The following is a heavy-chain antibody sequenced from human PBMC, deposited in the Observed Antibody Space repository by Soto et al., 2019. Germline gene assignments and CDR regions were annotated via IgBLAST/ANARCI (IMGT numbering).Heavy chain of an antibody. CDR3: AKDQWAGYSGYEIHNDLDV. D-gene: IGHD5-12*01. CDR1: GFTFSDYG. CDR2: ISYEGSKK. J-gene: IGHJ6*02. V-gene: IGHV3-30*18. Sequence: GGSLRLSCAASGFTFSDYGMHWVRQAPGKGLEWVAVISYEGSKKYYADSVKGRFTISRDNSKNTLYLQMNSLRAEDTAVYYCAKDQWAGYSGYEIHNDLDVWRQGTTVTVSS.